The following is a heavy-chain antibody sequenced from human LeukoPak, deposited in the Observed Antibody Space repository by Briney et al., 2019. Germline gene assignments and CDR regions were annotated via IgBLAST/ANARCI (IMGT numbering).Heavy chain of an antibody. CDR2: INPNSGGT. D-gene: IGHD5-12*01. CDR1: GYTFTGYY. Sequence: GASVKVSCKASGYTFTGYYMHWVRQAPGQGLDWMGWINPNSGGTNSAQKFQGRVTMTRDTSISTAYMELSRLRSDDTAMYYCARGVDSGYPYFDHWGQGTLVTVSS. J-gene: IGHJ4*02. V-gene: IGHV1-2*02. CDR3: ARGVDSGYPYFDH.